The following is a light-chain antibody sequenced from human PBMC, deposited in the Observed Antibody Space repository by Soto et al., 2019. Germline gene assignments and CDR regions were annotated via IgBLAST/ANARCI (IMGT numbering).Light chain of an antibody. CDR1: SSNIGSNT. V-gene: IGLV1-44*01. CDR2: SNN. J-gene: IGLJ2*01. CDR3: AAWDDSLKV. Sequence: QSVLTQPPSASGTPGQRVTISCSGSSSNIGSNTVNWYQQLPGTAPKLLIYSNNQRPSGVPGRFSGSKSGTSASLAISGLQSEDEADYYCAAWDDSLKVFGGGTKLTVL.